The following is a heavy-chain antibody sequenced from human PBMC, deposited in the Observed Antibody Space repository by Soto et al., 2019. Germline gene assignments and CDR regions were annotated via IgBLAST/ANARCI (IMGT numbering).Heavy chain of an antibody. D-gene: IGHD3-9*01. CDR3: AGYYFDILTAPGGTSN. J-gene: IGHJ4*02. CDR2: INPNSGGT. CDR1: EHTFTNFY. V-gene: IGHV1-2*02. Sequence: ASVKVSCKASEHTFTNFYIHWVRQAPGQGLECVGWINPNSGGTNYAQKFQGRVTMTRDTSINTAYMELSRLTSDDTAVYYCAGYYFDILTAPGGTSNWGQGTLVTVSS.